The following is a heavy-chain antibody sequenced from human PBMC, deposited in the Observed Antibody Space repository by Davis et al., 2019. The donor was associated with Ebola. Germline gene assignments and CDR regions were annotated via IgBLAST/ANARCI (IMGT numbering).Heavy chain of an antibody. V-gene: IGHV3-21*01. Sequence: GESLKISCAASGFTFSSYSMNWVRQAPGKGLEWVSSISSSSSYIYYADSVKGRFTISRDNAKNSLYLQMNSLRAEDTAVYYCARADVLLWFGELNYWGQGTLVTVSS. CDR2: ISSSSSYI. D-gene: IGHD3-10*01. CDR3: ARADVLLWFGELNY. J-gene: IGHJ4*02. CDR1: GFTFSSYS.